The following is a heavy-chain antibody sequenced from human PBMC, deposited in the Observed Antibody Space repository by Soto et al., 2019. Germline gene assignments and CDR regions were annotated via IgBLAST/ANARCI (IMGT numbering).Heavy chain of an antibody. CDR1: GFADSSNY. D-gene: IGHD2-15*01. Sequence: GGSVRLSYAASGFADSSNYMSWVRQAPGKGLEWVSVIYSGGSTYYADSVKGRFTISRDNSKNTLYLQMNSLRAEDTAVYYCAREVHPASTWGQGTLVTVS. V-gene: IGHV3-66*01. CDR2: IYSGGST. J-gene: IGHJ5*02. CDR3: AREVHPAST.